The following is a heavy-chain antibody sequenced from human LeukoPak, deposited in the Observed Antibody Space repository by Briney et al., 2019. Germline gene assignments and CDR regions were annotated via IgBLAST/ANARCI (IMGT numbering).Heavy chain of an antibody. V-gene: IGHV3-20*04. CDR1: GFTFDDYG. D-gene: IGHD2-2*01. J-gene: IGHJ4*02. CDR2: LNWNGGST. Sequence: GGSLRLSCAASGFTFDDYGMSWVRQAPGKGLEWVSALNWNGGSTAYADSVKGRFTISRDNAKNSLYLQMNSLRAEDTAVYYCARLPAYCSSTSCYYDYWGQGTLVTVSS. CDR3: ARLPAYCSSTSCYYDY.